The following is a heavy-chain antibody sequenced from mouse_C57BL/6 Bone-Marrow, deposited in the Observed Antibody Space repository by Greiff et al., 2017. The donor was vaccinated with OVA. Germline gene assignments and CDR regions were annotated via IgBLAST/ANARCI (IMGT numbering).Heavy chain of an antibody. V-gene: IGHV1-20*01. J-gene: IGHJ4*01. CDR2: INPYNGDT. D-gene: IGHD3-2*02. CDR1: GYSFTGYF. CDR3: ARSDSSGYDYYAMDY. Sequence: VQLKESGPELVKPGDSVKISCKASGYSFTGYFMNWVMQSHGKSLEWIGRINPYNGDTFYNQKFKGKATLTVDKSSSTAHMELRSLTSEDSAVYYCARSDSSGYDYYAMDYWGQGTSVTVSS.